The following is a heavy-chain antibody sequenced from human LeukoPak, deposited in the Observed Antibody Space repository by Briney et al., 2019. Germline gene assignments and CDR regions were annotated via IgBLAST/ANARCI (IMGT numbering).Heavy chain of an antibody. CDR3: ARFFPNYDSSGYYVYYYYMDV. J-gene: IGHJ6*03. V-gene: IGHV4-59*10. D-gene: IGHD3-22*01. Sequence: SGGSLRLSCAASGFIVSSNYMSWVRQAPRKGLEWVATIYDSGSSYYNPSLKSRVSISVDTSNNQVSLRMTSVTAADTAVYYCARFFPNYDSSGYYVYYYYMDVWGKGTTVTVSS. CDR2: IYDSGSS. CDR1: GFIVSSNY.